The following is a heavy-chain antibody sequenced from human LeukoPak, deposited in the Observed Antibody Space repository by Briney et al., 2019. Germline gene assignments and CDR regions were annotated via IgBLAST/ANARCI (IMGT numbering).Heavy chain of an antibody. CDR3: ARRARDGYYYYYYMVV. J-gene: IGHJ6*03. CDR1: GYTFTSYG. V-gene: IGHV1-18*01. Sequence: GASVKVSCKASGYTFTSYGISWVRQAPGQGLEWMGWISAYNGNTNYAQKLQGRVTMTTDTSTSTAYMELRSLRPDDTAVYYCARRARDGYYYYYYMVVWGKGTTVTVSS. D-gene: IGHD5-24*01. CDR2: ISAYNGNT.